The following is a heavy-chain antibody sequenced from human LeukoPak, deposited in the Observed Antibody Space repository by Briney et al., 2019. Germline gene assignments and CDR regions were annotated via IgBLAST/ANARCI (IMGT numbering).Heavy chain of an antibody. CDR1: GGTFSSYA. D-gene: IGHD3-9*01. V-gene: IGHV1-69*04. J-gene: IGHJ4*02. Sequence: GASVKVSCKASGGTFSSYAISWVRQAPGQGLEWMGRIIPILGIANYAQKFQGRVTITADKSTSTAYMELSSLRSEDTAVYYCAREDYDILTGYSMSDYWGQGTLVTLSS. CDR3: AREDYDILTGYSMSDY. CDR2: IIPILGIA.